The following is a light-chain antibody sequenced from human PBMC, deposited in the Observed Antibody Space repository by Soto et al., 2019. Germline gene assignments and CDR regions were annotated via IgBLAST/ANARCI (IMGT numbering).Light chain of an antibody. V-gene: IGKV2-24*01. CDR2: RVS. Sequence: IVMTQTPRSSPVTLGQPASISCRSSQSLVHSDGYTYLSWYQLKPGQPPRLLIGRVSKRFSGVPDRFSGSGAGTYFTLRISRVESEGVGAYFCMQPTPFPPYTFGRWTKLQI. CDR3: MQPTPFPPYT. CDR1: QSLVHSDGYTY. J-gene: IGKJ2*01.